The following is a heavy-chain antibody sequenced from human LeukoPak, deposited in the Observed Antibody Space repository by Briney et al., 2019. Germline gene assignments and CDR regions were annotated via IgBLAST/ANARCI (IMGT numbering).Heavy chain of an antibody. D-gene: IGHD2-15*01. CDR2: IFYSGGT. J-gene: IGHJ4*02. Sequence: SETLSLTCTVSGGSISTFYWSWIRQPPGKGLEWIGYIFYSGGTNYNPSLKSRLTISVDTSTNQFSLKLNSVTAADTAVYYCARHRSKGLAVAPFDYWGLGTLVTVSS. CDR1: GGSISTFY. V-gene: IGHV4-59*08. CDR3: ARHRSKGLAVAPFDY.